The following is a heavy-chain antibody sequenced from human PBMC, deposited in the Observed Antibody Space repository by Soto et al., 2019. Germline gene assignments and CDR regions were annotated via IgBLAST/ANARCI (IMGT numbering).Heavy chain of an antibody. D-gene: IGHD5-18*01. V-gene: IGHV3-30-3*01. Sequence: GGSLRLSCAASGFTFSSYAMHWVRQAPGKGLEWVAVISYDGSNKYYADSVKGRFTISRDNSKNTLYLQMNSLRAEDTAVYYCARADTAMVEYYYYGMDVWGQGTTVTVSS. CDR2: ISYDGSNK. J-gene: IGHJ6*02. CDR3: ARADTAMVEYYYYGMDV. CDR1: GFTFSSYA.